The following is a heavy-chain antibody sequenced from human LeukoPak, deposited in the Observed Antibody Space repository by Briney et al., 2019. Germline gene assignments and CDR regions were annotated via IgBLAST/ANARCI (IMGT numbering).Heavy chain of an antibody. CDR1: GFTFDDYA. D-gene: IGHD3-22*01. CDR2: ISWNSGSI. V-gene: IGHV3-9*01. CDR3: AKEGGSYYDSSGYFQSYYYFDY. J-gene: IGHJ4*02. Sequence: PGGSLRLSCAASGFTFDDYAMHWVRQAPGKGLEWVSGISWNSGSIGYADSVKGRFTISRDNAKNSLYLQMNSLRAEDTALYYCAKEGGSYYDSSGYFQSYYYFDYWGQGTLVTVSS.